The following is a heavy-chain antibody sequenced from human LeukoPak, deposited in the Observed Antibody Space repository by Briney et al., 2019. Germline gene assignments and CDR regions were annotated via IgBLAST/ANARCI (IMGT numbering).Heavy chain of an antibody. Sequence: PSETLSLTCTVSGGSISSYYWRWIRQPPGKGLEWIGYIYYSGSTNYNPSLKSRVTISVDTSKNQFSLKLSSVTAADTAVYYCARGEYSSGWYLDYWGQGTLVTVSS. CDR2: IYYSGST. CDR1: GGSISSYY. V-gene: IGHV4-59*01. CDR3: ARGEYSSGWYLDY. J-gene: IGHJ4*02. D-gene: IGHD6-19*01.